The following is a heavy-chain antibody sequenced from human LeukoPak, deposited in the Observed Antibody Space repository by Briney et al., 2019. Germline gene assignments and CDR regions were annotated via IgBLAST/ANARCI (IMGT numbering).Heavy chain of an antibody. CDR3: AVRIAARPYAFDI. Sequence: SETLSLTCTVSGGSISSYYWSWIRQPAGKGLEWVGRIYTSGSANYNPSLKSRVTMSVDTSKNQFSLKLSSVTAADTAVYYCAVRIAARPYAFDIWGQGTMVTVSS. J-gene: IGHJ3*02. D-gene: IGHD6-6*01. CDR1: GGSISSYY. CDR2: IYTSGSA. V-gene: IGHV4-4*07.